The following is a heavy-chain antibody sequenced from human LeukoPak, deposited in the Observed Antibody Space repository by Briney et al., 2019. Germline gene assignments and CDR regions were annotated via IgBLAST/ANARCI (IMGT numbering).Heavy chain of an antibody. Sequence: SVKVSCKASGGTCSSYAISWVRQAPGQALEWMGRIIPILGIANYAQKFQGRVTITADKSTSTAYMEPSSLRSEDTAVYYCAREVQTPDAFDIWGQGTMVTVSS. V-gene: IGHV1-69*04. CDR1: GGTCSSYA. CDR2: IIPILGIA. CDR3: AREVQTPDAFDI. J-gene: IGHJ3*02.